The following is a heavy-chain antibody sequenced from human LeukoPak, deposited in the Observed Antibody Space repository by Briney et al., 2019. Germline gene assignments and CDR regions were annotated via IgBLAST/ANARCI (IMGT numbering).Heavy chain of an antibody. CDR3: VRDRGDTAMAGYYYYYYMDV. V-gene: IGHV4-4*07. CDR1: GGSISSYY. Sequence: SETLSLTCTVSGGSISSYYWSWIRQPAGKGLEWIGRIYSSGSTNYNPSLKSRVTMSVDTSKNQFSLKLSSVTAADTAVYYCVRDRGDTAMAGYYYYYYMDVWGKGTTVTISS. CDR2: IYSSGST. J-gene: IGHJ6*03. D-gene: IGHD5-18*01.